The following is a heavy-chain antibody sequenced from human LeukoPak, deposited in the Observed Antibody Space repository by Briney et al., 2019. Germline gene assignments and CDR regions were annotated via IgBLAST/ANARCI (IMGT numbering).Heavy chain of an antibody. Sequence: PPETLSLTCIVSGDSISSYYWSWIRQPPGKGLEWIGYIFHSGNTNYNPSLKSRVTMSIDTSKNQFSLMLSSVTAADTAVYYCARQPYTIGAYYFDYWGPGTLVSVSS. CDR1: GDSISSYY. V-gene: IGHV4-59*08. CDR3: ARQPYTIGAYYFDY. J-gene: IGHJ4*02. D-gene: IGHD1-26*01. CDR2: IFHSGNT.